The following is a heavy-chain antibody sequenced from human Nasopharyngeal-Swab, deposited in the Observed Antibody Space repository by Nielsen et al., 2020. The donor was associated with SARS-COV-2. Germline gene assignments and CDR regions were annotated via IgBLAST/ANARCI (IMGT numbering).Heavy chain of an antibody. CDR1: GITFSSYA. CDR3: TTENRWFGELCFDY. Sequence: GGSLRLSCAASGITFSSYAMNWVRQAPGKGLEWVGRIKSKTGGGTTDYAAPVKGRFTISRDDSKNTLYLQMNSLKTEDTAVYYCTTENRWFGELCFDYWGQGTLVTVSS. J-gene: IGHJ4*02. V-gene: IGHV3-15*07. D-gene: IGHD3-10*01. CDR2: IKSKTGGGTT.